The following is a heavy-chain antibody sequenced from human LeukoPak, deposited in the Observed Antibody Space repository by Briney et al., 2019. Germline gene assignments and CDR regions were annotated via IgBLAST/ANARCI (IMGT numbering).Heavy chain of an antibody. V-gene: IGHV3-64*01. D-gene: IGHD7-27*01. Sequence: QPGGPLRLSCAASGFTFSYYAMHWLRHAPGKGLEYVSFITSDGGTTYYANSVKGRFTISRENSKNTLYLQMGSLRADDMAVYYCARDLTGAGDYWGQGTLVTVSS. CDR3: ARDLTGAGDY. CDR1: GFTFSYYA. CDR2: ITSDGGTT. J-gene: IGHJ4*02.